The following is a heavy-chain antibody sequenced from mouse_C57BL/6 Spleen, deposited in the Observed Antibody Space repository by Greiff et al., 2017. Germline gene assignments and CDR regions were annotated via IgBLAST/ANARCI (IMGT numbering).Heavy chain of an antibody. CDR2: IYPGNSDT. CDR3: TRYYGSSYYFDY. CDR1: GYTFTSYW. V-gene: IGHV1-5*01. Sequence: EVQLQQSGTVLARPGASVKMSCKTSGYTFTSYWMHWVKQRPGQGLEWIGAIYPGNSDTSYNQKFKGKAKLTAVTSASTAYMALSSLTNEDSAVYYCTRYYGSSYYFDYWGQGTTLTVSS. J-gene: IGHJ2*01. D-gene: IGHD1-1*01.